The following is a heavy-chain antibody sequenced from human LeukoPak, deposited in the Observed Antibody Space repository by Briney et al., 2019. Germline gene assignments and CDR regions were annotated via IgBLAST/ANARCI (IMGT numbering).Heavy chain of an antibody. V-gene: IGHV3-48*01. Sequence: QPGGSLRLSCAASGFTFSSYSMNWVRQAPGKGLEWVSYISSSSSTIYYADSVKGRFTISRDSAKNSLFLQMNSLRVEDTALYFCVRADGDFWGQGTMVTVSS. CDR1: GFTFSSYS. CDR3: VRADGDF. CDR2: ISSSSSTI. J-gene: IGHJ4*02.